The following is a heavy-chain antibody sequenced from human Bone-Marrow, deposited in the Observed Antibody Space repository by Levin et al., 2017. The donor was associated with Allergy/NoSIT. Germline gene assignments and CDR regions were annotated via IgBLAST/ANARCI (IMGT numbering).Heavy chain of an antibody. CDR1: GGSISSSSYY. CDR2: IYFSGSP. Sequence: PSETLSLTCTVSGGSISSSSYYWGWIRQPPGKGLEWIGSIYFSGSPYYKPSLKSRVTISVDTSKNQFSLNVNSVTAADTAVYYCARTVYFFESSGYYFDNWGQGTLVTVSS. D-gene: IGHD3-22*01. V-gene: IGHV4-39*01. J-gene: IGHJ4*02. CDR3: ARTVYFFESSGYYFDN.